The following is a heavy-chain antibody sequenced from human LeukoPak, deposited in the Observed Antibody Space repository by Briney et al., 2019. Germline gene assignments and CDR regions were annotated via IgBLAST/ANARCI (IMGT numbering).Heavy chain of an antibody. Sequence: SETLSLTCTVSGYSISSGYYWGWIRQPPGKGLEWIGSIYHSGSTYYNPSLKSRVTISVDTSKNQFSLRLRSVTAADTAVYFCVRGRVSSSTWYSTYYYYFYMDVWGKGTTVTVSS. D-gene: IGHD1-1*01. CDR3: VRGRVSSSTWYSTYYYYFYMDV. CDR2: IYHSGST. V-gene: IGHV4-38-2*02. J-gene: IGHJ6*03. CDR1: GYSISSGYY.